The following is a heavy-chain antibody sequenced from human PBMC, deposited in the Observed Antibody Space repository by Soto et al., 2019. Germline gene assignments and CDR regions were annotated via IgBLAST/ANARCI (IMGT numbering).Heavy chain of an antibody. Sequence: KFQGRVTITRDTSASTAYMELSSLRSEDTAVYYCARCLGYGDPGSLGNAFDIWGQGTMVTVPS. CDR3: ARCLGYGDPGSLGNAFDI. D-gene: IGHD4-17*01. J-gene: IGHJ3*02. V-gene: IGHV1-3*01.